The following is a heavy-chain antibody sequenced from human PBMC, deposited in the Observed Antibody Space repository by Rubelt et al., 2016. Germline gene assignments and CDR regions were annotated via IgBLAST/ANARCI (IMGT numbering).Heavy chain of an antibody. J-gene: IGHJ4*02. CDR2: GSGGST. V-gene: IGHV3-23*01. Sequence: GSGGSTYYADSVKGRFTISRDNSKNTLYLQMNSLRAEDTAVYYCATLDYDSSGYCRGWGQGTLVTVSS. CDR3: ATLDYDSSGYCRG. D-gene: IGHD3-22*01.